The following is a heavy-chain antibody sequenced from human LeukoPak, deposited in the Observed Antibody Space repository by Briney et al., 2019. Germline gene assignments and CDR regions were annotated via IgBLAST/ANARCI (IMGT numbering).Heavy chain of an antibody. Sequence: GSLRLSCAASGFTFSSYAMSWVRQAPGKGLEWVSAISGSGGSTYYADSVKGRFTISRDNSKNTLYLQMNSLRAEDTAVYYCAKAYYYDSSGYYSPYWGQGTLVTVSS. CDR2: ISGSGGST. CDR3: AKAYYYDSSGYYSPY. CDR1: GFTFSSYA. V-gene: IGHV3-23*01. J-gene: IGHJ4*02. D-gene: IGHD3-22*01.